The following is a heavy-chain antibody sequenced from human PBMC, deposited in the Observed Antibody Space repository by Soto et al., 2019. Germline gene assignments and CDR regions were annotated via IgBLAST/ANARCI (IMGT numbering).Heavy chain of an antibody. J-gene: IGHJ5*02. CDR3: ARDPSTGYCSGGSCYSGWFDP. CDR1: GFTFSSYG. Sequence: HPGGSLRLSCAASGFTFSSYGMHWVRQAPGKGLEWVAVIWYDGSNKYYADSVKGRFTISRDNSKNTLYLQMNSLRAEDTAVYYCARDPSTGYCSGGSCYSGWFDPWGQGTLVTVSS. D-gene: IGHD2-15*01. V-gene: IGHV3-33*01. CDR2: IWYDGSNK.